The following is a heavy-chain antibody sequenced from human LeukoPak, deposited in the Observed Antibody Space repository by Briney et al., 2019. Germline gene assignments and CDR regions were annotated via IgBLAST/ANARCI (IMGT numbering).Heavy chain of an antibody. CDR3: ARDHALVPFDY. CDR2: IIPIFGTA. D-gene: IGHD2-2*01. V-gene: IGHV1-69*05. Sequence: SVKVSCKASGGTFSSYAISWLQQAPGQGLEWMGRIIPIFGTANYAQKFQGRVTITTDESTSTAYMELSSLRSEDTAVYYCARDHALVPFDYWGQGTLVTVSS. CDR1: GGTFSSYA. J-gene: IGHJ4*02.